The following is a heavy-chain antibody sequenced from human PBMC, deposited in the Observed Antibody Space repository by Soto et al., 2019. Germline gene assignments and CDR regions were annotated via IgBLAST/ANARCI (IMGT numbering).Heavy chain of an antibody. CDR1: GFTFSSYS. D-gene: IGHD3-10*01. V-gene: IGHV3-21*01. CDR2: ISSSSSYI. Sequence: EVQLVESGGGLVKPGGSLRLSCAASGFTFSSYSMNWVRQAPGKGLEWVSSISSSSSYIYYADSVKGRFTISRDNAKNSLYLQMNSLRAEDTAVYYCARGARRVGASRIYYYYYYIDVWGKGTTVTVSS. J-gene: IGHJ6*03. CDR3: ARGARRVGASRIYYYYYYIDV.